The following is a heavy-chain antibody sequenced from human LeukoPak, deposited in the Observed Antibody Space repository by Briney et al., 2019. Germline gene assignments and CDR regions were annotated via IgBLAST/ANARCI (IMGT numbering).Heavy chain of an antibody. CDR3: ALTPDYGDSYYFDY. V-gene: IGHV3-30*04. CDR1: GFTFSSYA. D-gene: IGHD4-17*01. CDR2: ISSDGSNK. J-gene: IGHJ4*02. Sequence: GRSLRLSCAASGFTFSSYAMHWVRQAPGKGLEWVAVISSDGSNKYYADSVKGRFTISRDNSKNTLYLQMNSLRAEDTAVYYCALTPDYGDSYYFDYWGQGTLVTVSS.